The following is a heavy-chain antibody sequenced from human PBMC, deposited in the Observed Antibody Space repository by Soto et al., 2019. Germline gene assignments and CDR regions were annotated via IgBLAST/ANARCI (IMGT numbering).Heavy chain of an antibody. D-gene: IGHD5-12*01. CDR2: LTSSGDST. CDR1: GVTFSSYA. CDR3: AKGKWLDN. J-gene: IGHJ4*02. Sequence: GGSLRLSCAASGVTFSSYAISWVRQAPGKGLEWVSALTSSGDSTDYADSVKGRFTISRDNSKNTLYVQMNSLRAEDTAVYFCAKGKWLDNWGQGTLVTVSS. V-gene: IGHV3-23*01.